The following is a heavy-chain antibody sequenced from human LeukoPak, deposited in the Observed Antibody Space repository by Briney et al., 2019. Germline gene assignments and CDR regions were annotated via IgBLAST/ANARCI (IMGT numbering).Heavy chain of an antibody. J-gene: IGHJ4*02. CDR1: GYSITSTYW. D-gene: IGHD3-22*01. Sequence: SSETLSLTCAVSGYSITSTYWWGWIRQTPGRGLEWIGSLHHSGSTSYSPSLKSRVTISVDTSKNQFSLRLSSVTAADTAVYYCARVGGDDSTGHYSVDYWGQGTLVTVSS. CDR3: ARVGGDDSTGHYSVDY. V-gene: IGHV4-38-2*01. CDR2: LHHSGST.